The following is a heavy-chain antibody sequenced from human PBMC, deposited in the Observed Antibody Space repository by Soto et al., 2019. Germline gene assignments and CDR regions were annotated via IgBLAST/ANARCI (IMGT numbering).Heavy chain of an antibody. J-gene: IGHJ6*02. V-gene: IGHV1-2*02. Sequence: GSVEGYCKASGYHLRAYYTYLVRQAPGRGLEWGGLMDPITGGTDYEERLRDRVTMTRDTSINTAYMELRSLRSDDTAIYFCARGRDAASQFYSTHGMDVWGQGTTVTVSS. D-gene: IGHD2-15*01. CDR3: ARGRDAASQFYSTHGMDV. CDR2: MDPITGGT. CDR1: GYHLRAYY.